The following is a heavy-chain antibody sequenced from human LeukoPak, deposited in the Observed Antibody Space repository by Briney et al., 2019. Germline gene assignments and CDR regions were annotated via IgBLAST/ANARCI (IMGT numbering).Heavy chain of an antibody. J-gene: IGHJ4*02. V-gene: IGHV4-34*01. CDR2: INHSGST. D-gene: IGHD3-10*01. CDR3: ARGRDGSSYYFDY. Sequence: SETLSLTCAVYGGSFSGYYWSWIRQPPGKGLEWIGEINHSGSTNYNPSLKSRVTISVDTSKNQFSLKLSSMTAADTAVYYCARGRDGSSYYFDYWGQGSLVTVSS. CDR1: GGSFSGYY.